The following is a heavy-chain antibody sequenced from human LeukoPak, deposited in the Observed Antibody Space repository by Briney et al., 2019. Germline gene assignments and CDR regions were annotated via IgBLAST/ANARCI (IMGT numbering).Heavy chain of an antibody. CDR1: EFSVGSNY. V-gene: IGHV3-11*01. CDR2: ISSSGSTM. J-gene: IGHJ4*02. D-gene: IGHD5-12*01. CDR3: ARDPGSGYEEHFDY. Sequence: PGGSLRLSCAASEFSVGSNYMSWIRQAPGKGLEWVSYISSSGSTMYYTDSVKGRFTISRDNAKDSLYLQMNSLRAEDTAVYYCARDPGSGYEEHFDYWGQGTLVTVSS.